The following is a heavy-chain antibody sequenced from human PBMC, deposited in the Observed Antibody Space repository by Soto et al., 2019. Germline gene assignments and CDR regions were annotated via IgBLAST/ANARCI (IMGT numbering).Heavy chain of an antibody. J-gene: IGHJ4*02. CDR2: ISYDGSKK. D-gene: IGHD3-22*01. Sequence: PGGSLRLSCAASGFTFSSYGIHWVRQAPDKGLEWVAVISYDGSKKNYLDSVKGRFTISRDNSKNTMYLEMNSLRAEDTAIYYCAKDTYYHDTSGYYVFDYWGQGTLVTVSS. CDR3: AKDTYYHDTSGYYVFDY. CDR1: GFTFSSYG. V-gene: IGHV3-30*18.